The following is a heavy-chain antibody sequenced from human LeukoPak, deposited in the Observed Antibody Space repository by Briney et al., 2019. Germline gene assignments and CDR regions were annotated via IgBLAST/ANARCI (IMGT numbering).Heavy chain of an antibody. V-gene: IGHV3-21*01. CDR3: ARDKDYGDGVWFDP. Sequence: GGSLRLSCAASGFTVSSNYMSWVRQAPGKGLEWVSSISSSSSYIYYADSVKGRFTISRDNAKNSLYLQMNSLRAEDTAVYYCARDKDYGDGVWFDPWGQGTLVTVSS. D-gene: IGHD4-17*01. CDR2: ISSSSSYI. J-gene: IGHJ5*02. CDR1: GFTVSSNY.